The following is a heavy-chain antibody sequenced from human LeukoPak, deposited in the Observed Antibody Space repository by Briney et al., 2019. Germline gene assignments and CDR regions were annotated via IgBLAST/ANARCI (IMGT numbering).Heavy chain of an antibody. J-gene: IGHJ6*02. CDR1: GGSISRSY. V-gene: IGHV4-4*07. Sequence: SETLSLTCTVSGGSISRSYWSWIRQPAGKGLEWIGRIYTSGSTNYNPSLKSQVTMSVDTSKNQFSLKLSSVTAADTAVYYCARVDTATSYYYYGLDVWGQGTTVTVSS. CDR3: ARVDTATSYYYYGLDV. D-gene: IGHD5-18*01. CDR2: IYTSGST.